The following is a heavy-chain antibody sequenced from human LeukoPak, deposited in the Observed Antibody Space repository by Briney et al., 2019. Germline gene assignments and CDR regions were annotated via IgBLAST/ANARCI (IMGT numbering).Heavy chain of an antibody. CDR2: ISSSGSTL. D-gene: IGHD4-17*01. CDR3: ARDHGALRYRFAY. CDR1: GFPFRSYS. J-gene: IGHJ4*02. V-gene: IGHV3-48*02. Sequence: GGSQRLSCAASGFPFRSYSMNLARLAPGKGLVWVSSISSSGSTLYYADSVKGRFTISRDNAKHSLYLQMNSLRHEDPAVYYCARDHGALRYRFAYWGQGTLVTVSS.